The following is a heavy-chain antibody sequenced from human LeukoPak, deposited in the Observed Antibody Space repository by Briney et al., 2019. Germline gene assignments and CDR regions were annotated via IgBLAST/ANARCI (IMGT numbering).Heavy chain of an antibody. D-gene: IGHD2-2*01. CDR2: ISGSGVST. Sequence: GGSLRLSCAASGFTFSSDSMTWVRRAPGKGLEWVSTISGSGVSTFYADPVKGRFTIPRDNSKNTLYLHMSSLSAEDTAVYYCAKDSFSSSWGQGTLVTVSS. CDR1: GFTFSSDS. V-gene: IGHV3-23*01. J-gene: IGHJ4*02. CDR3: AKDSFSSS.